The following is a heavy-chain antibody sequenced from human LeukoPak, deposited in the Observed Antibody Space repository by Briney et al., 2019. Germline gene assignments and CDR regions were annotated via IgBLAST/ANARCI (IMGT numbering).Heavy chain of an antibody. CDR3: ARESWDIEGYNWFDP. V-gene: IGHV4-34*01. CDR1: GGSFSGYY. J-gene: IGHJ5*02. D-gene: IGHD2-15*01. Sequence: PSETLSLTCAVYGGSFSGYYWSWIRQPPGKGLEWIGEINHSGSTNYNPSLKSRVTISVDTSKNQFSLKLSSVTAADTAVYYCARESWDIEGYNWFDPWGQGTLVTVSS. CDR2: INHSGST.